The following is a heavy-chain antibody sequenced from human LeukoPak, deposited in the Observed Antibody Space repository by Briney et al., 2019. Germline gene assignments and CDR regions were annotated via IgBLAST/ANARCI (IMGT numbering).Heavy chain of an antibody. CDR1: GFTFSSYA. CDR2: ISWNSGSI. V-gene: IGHV3-9*01. J-gene: IGHJ4*02. Sequence: GGSLRLSCAASGFTFSSYAMSWVRQAPGKGLEWVSGISWNSGSIGYADSVKGRFTISRDNAKNSLYLQMNSLRAEDTALYYCAKAVRGYYDILTGLDYWGQGTLVPVSS. D-gene: IGHD3-9*01. CDR3: AKAVRGYYDILTGLDY.